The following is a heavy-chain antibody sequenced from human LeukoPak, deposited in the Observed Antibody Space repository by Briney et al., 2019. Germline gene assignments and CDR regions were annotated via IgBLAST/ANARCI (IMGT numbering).Heavy chain of an antibody. D-gene: IGHD3-10*01. J-gene: IGHJ4*02. V-gene: IGHV3-30*18. CDR2: ISYDGSNK. CDR3: AKDHRRGGSGSYTKSSFDY. Sequence: GGSLRLSCAASGFTFSSYSMNWVRQAPGKGLEWVAVISYDGSNKYYADSVKGRFTISRDNSKNTLYLQMNSLRAEDTAVYYCAKDHRRGGSGSYTKSSFDYWGQGTLVTVSS. CDR1: GFTFSSYS.